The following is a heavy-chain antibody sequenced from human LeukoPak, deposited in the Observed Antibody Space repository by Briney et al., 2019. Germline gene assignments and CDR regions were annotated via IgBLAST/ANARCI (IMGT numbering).Heavy chain of an antibody. CDR3: ARAPSEVGGYYPEYFRH. CDR2: INSDGSST. V-gene: IGHV3-74*01. J-gene: IGHJ1*01. CDR1: GFTFSSYW. Sequence: GGSLRLSCAASGFTFSSYWMHWVRQAPGKGLVWVSRINSDGSSTNYADSVKGRFTISRDNAKNTVSLQMDSLRAEDTGVYYCARAPSEVGGYYPEYFRHWGQGTLVTVSS. D-gene: IGHD3-22*01.